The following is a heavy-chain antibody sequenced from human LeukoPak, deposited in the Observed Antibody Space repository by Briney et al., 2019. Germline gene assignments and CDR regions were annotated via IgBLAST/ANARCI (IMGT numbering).Heavy chain of an antibody. CDR3: ARGFYGSSGYPPYYYYYGMDV. D-gene: IGHD3-22*01. CDR2: IYYSGRP. J-gene: IGHJ6*02. CDR1: GGSISSYY. V-gene: IGHV4-59*01. Sequence: SETLSLICTVSGGSISSYYWSWIRQPPGKGLERIGYIYYSGRPNYNPSLKSRVTISVDTSKDQFSLKLSSVTAADTAVYYCARGFYGSSGYPPYYYYYGMDVWGQGTTVTVSS.